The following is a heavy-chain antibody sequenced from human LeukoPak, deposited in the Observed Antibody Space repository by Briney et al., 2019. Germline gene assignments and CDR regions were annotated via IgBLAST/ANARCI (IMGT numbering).Heavy chain of an antibody. Sequence: SVKVSCKASGGTFSSYAVSWVRQAPGQGLEWMGGIIPIFGTANYAQKFQGRVTITTDESTSTAYMELSSLRSEDTAVYYCARRHSGGEAFDIWGQGTMVTVSS. CDR3: ARRHSGGEAFDI. CDR1: GGTFSSYA. V-gene: IGHV1-69*05. CDR2: IIPIFGTA. D-gene: IGHD2-15*01. J-gene: IGHJ3*02.